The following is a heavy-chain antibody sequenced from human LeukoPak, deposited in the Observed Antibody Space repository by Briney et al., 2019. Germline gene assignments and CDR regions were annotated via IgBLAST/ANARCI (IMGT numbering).Heavy chain of an antibody. D-gene: IGHD1-26*01. CDR1: GYTFTSYA. J-gene: IGHJ4*02. Sequence: EASVKVSCKASGYTFTSYAMHWVRQAPGQRLEWMGWINAGNGNTKYSQKFQGRVTITRDTSASTAYMELSSLRSEDTAVYYCARVGWELPNDYWGQGTLVTVSS. V-gene: IGHV1-3*01. CDR3: ARVGWELPNDY. CDR2: INAGNGNT.